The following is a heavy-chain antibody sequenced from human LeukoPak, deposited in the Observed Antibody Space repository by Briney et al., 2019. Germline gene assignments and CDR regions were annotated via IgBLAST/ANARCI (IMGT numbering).Heavy chain of an antibody. CDR2: INPNSGGT. CDR3: ASTVRYFDWLLDY. V-gene: IGHV1-2*03. J-gene: IGHJ4*02. D-gene: IGHD3-9*01. Sequence: LGASVTVSCKASGYTFTGYYMHWVRQPPGQGLEWMGWINPNSGGTNYAQKFQGRVTMTRDTSISTAYMELSRLRSDDTAVYYCASTVRYFDWLLDYWGQGTLVTVSS. CDR1: GYTFTGYY.